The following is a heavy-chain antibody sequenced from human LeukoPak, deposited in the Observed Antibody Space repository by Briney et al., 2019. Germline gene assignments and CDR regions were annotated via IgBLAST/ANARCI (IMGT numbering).Heavy chain of an antibody. CDR1: GASVRSHY. J-gene: IGHJ4*02. V-gene: IGHV4-59*08. CDR2: VYYSGGT. Sequence: PSETLSLTCTVSGASVRSHYCNWVRQSPEKGLEWIGYVYYSGGTNYNPSLKSAVTISLYTSKNQFSLKLTSVTAEDTAVYYCATTGATSPSYADWFNIENGGQGILVTVSS. CDR3: ATTGATSPSYADWFNIEN. D-gene: IGHD3-9*01.